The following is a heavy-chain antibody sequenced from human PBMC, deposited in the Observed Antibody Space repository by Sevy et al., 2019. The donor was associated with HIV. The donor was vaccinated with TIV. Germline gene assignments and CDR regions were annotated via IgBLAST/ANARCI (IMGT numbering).Heavy chain of an antibody. CDR2: ISGSGGST. CDR1: GFTFSSYA. CDR3: TTSAVYCSDTGCFYSTIDGPNPDAFDI. Sequence: GGSLRLSCAASGFTFSSYAMSWVRQAPGKGLEWVSAISGSGGSTYYADSVKGRFTISRDNSKNTLYLQMNSLRAEDTAVYYCTTSAVYCSDTGCFYSTIDGPNPDAFDIWGQGTMVTVSS. J-gene: IGHJ3*02. V-gene: IGHV3-23*01. D-gene: IGHD2-15*01.